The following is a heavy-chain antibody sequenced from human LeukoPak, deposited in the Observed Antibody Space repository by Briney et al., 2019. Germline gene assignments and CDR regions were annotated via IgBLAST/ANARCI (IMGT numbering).Heavy chain of an antibody. J-gene: IGHJ4*02. CDR3: ARGENNYGYYYFDY. CDR2: ISSSSSYI. D-gene: IGHD5-18*01. Sequence: GGSLRLSCAASELTLSTYSMNWVRQAPGKGLEWVSSISSSSSYIYYAASVKGRFTISRDNAKNSLYLQMNSLRAEDTAVYYCARGENNYGYYYFDYWGQGTLVTVSA. CDR1: ELTLSTYS. V-gene: IGHV3-21*01.